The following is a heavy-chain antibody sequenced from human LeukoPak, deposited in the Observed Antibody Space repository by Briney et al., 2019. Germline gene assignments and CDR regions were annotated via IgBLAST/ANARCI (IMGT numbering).Heavy chain of an antibody. CDR3: AKVSLWFGELSGHFDY. Sequence: GGSLRLSCAASGFTFSSYAMSWVRQAPGKGLEWVSAISGSGGSTYYADSVKGRFTISRDNSKNSLYLQMNSLRAEDTALYYCAKVSLWFGELSGHFDYWGQGTLVTVSS. D-gene: IGHD3-10*01. V-gene: IGHV3-23*01. CDR2: ISGSGGST. CDR1: GFTFSSYA. J-gene: IGHJ4*02.